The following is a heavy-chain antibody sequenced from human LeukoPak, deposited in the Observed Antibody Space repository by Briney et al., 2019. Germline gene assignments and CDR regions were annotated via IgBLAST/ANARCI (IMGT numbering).Heavy chain of an antibody. V-gene: IGHV4-39*01. CDR1: GGSVSSSSYY. Sequence: SETLSLTCTVSGGSVSSSSYYWGWIRQPPGKRLEWIGSIYYSGSTYYNPSLKNRVTISVDTSTNQFSLELSSVTAADTAVYYCARTHPRFLEWLFTPNWFDPWGQGTLVTVSS. D-gene: IGHD3-3*01. CDR2: IYYSGST. CDR3: ARTHPRFLEWLFTPNWFDP. J-gene: IGHJ5*02.